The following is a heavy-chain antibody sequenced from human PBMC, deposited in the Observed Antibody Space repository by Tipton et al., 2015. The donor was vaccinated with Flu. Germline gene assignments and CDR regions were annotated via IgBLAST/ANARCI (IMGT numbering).Heavy chain of an antibody. Sequence: QLVQSGTAVMRPGASVKVSCKASGYTFTSFGIHWVRQAPGQGLEWLGWISAYNGDASYAQMFQGRITLTTDTSTTTAYMDLRSLKSDDTAVYYCARGGAFNFDSSGFYSLWGQGTLVTVSS. CDR1: GYTFTSFG. J-gene: IGHJ4*02. D-gene: IGHD3-22*01. CDR2: ISAYNGDA. CDR3: ARGGAFNFDSSGFYSL. V-gene: IGHV1-18*01.